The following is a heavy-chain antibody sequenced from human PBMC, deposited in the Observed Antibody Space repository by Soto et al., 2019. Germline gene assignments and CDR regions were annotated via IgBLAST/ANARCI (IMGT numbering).Heavy chain of an antibody. J-gene: IGHJ5*02. CDR3: ARGYCSSTICYIWDNWFDP. Sequence: SETLSLTCTVSGGSISSYYWSWIRQPPGKGLEWIGYIYYSGRINYNPSLKSRVTISVDTSKNQFSLKLSSVTAADTAVYYCARGYCSSTICYIWDNWFDPWGQGTLVTVSS. CDR1: GGSISSYY. CDR2: IYYSGRI. V-gene: IGHV4-59*01. D-gene: IGHD2-2*02.